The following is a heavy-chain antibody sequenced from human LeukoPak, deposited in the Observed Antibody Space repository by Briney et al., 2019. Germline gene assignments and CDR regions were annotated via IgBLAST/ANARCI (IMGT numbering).Heavy chain of an antibody. CDR3: ARSTPPQNYYDSSGPFDY. Sequence: SETLFLTCTVSGGSISSSSYYWGWIRQSPGKGLEWIGSIYYSGSTYYNPSLKSRVTISVDTSKNQFSLKLSSVTAADTAVYYCARSTPPQNYYDSSGPFDYWGQGALVTVSS. CDR1: GGSISSSSYY. CDR2: IYYSGST. D-gene: IGHD3-22*01. J-gene: IGHJ4*02. V-gene: IGHV4-39*01.